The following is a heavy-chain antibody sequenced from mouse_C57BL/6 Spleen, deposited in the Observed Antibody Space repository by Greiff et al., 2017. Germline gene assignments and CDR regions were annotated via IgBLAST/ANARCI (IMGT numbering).Heavy chain of an antibody. J-gene: IGHJ2*01. CDR2: ISDGGSYT. CDR1: GFTFSSYA. V-gene: IGHV5-4*01. CDR3: ARARGYFDY. Sequence: EVQLVESGGGLVKPGGSLKLSCAASGFTFSSYAMSWVRQTPEKRLEWVTTISDGGSYTYYPANVKGRFTISRDNAKNNLYLQMSHLKSEDTAMYYCARARGYFDYWGQGTTLTVSS.